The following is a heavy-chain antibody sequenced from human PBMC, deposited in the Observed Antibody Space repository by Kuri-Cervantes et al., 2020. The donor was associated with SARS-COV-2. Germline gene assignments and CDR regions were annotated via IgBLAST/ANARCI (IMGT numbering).Heavy chain of an antibody. V-gene: IGHV3-21*01. CDR3: ARAVPYYYDSSGYHTTGLD. CDR1: GFTFSSYS. Sequence: GESLKISCAASGFTFSSYSMNWVRQAPGKGLEWVSSISSSSSYIYYADSVKGRFTISRDNAKNSLYLQMNSLRAEDTAVYYCARAVPYYYDSSGYHTTGLDWGQGTLVTVSS. D-gene: IGHD3-22*01. CDR2: ISSSSSYI. J-gene: IGHJ4*02.